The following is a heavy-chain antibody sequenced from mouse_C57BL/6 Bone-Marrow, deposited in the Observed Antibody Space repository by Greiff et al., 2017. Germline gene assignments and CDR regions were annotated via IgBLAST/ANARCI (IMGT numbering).Heavy chain of an antibody. J-gene: IGHJ3*01. Sequence: VQLQQSGTVLARPGASVKMSCKTSGYTFTSYWMHWVKQRPGQGLEWIGAIYPGNSDTSYNQKFKGKAKLTAVTSASTAYMELSSLTNEDSAVYYCSTGTLIFADWGQGTLVTVSA. V-gene: IGHV1-5*01. CDR1: GYTFTSYW. CDR2: IYPGNSDT. D-gene: IGHD4-1*01. CDR3: STGTLIFAD.